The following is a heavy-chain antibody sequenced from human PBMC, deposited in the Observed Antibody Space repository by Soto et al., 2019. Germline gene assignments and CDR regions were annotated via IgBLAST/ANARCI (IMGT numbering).Heavy chain of an antibody. CDR2: INPNSGGT. CDR3: ARDEAGYCTNGVCYRPYYFDY. Sequence: QVPLVQSGAEVKKPGASVKVSCKASGYTFTGYYMHWVRQAPGQGLEWMGWINPNSGGTNYAQKFQGRVTMTRDTSISTAYMELSRLRSDDTAVYYCARDEAGYCTNGVCYRPYYFDYWGQGTLVTVSS. D-gene: IGHD2-8*01. J-gene: IGHJ4*02. CDR1: GYTFTGYY. V-gene: IGHV1-2*02.